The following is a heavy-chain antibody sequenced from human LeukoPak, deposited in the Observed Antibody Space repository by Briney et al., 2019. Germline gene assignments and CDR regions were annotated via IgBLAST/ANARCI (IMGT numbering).Heavy chain of an antibody. CDR3: ARGGYSGYDYAFDY. D-gene: IGHD5-12*01. CDR1: GGSFSGYY. J-gene: IGHJ4*02. CDR2: INHSGST. V-gene: IGHV4-34*01. Sequence: SETLSLTCAVYGGSFSGYYWSWIRQPPGKGLDWIGEINHSGSTNYNPSLKSRVTISVDTSKNQFSLKLSSVTAADTAVYYCARGGYSGYDYAFDYWGQGTLATVSS.